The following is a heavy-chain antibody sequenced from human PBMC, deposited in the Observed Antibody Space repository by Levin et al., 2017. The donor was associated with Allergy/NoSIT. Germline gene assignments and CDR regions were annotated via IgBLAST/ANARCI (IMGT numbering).Heavy chain of an antibody. CDR3: ARDPGGYDY. V-gene: IGHV3-7*01. J-gene: IGHJ4*02. D-gene: IGHD4-23*01. Sequence: PLASVKVSCAASGFTLGNYWMSWVRQAPGKGLEWVASIKQDGDEKYYVDSVKGRFTISRDNAKNSLYLQMNNLRAEDTAVYYCARDPGGYDYWGQGTLVTASS. CDR1: GFTLGNYW. CDR2: IKQDGDEK.